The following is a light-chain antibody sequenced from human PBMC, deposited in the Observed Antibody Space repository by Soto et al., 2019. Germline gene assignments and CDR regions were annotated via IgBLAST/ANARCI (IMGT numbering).Light chain of an antibody. CDR2: AAS. J-gene: IGKJ2*01. V-gene: IGKV1-39*01. CDR1: QSISSY. CDR3: QQSYGTSST. Sequence: DIQMTQSPSSLSASVGDRVTITCRASQSISSYLNWYQQKPGKAPKLLIYAASSLQSGVRSRFSGSGSGTDFHLTISSLQPEDFATYYCQQSYGTSSTFGQGNKLEIK.